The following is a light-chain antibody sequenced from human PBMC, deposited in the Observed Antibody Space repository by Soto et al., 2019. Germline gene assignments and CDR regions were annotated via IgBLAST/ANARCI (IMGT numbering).Light chain of an antibody. CDR2: EVI. V-gene: IGLV2-14*01. Sequence: QSVLTQPASVSGSPGQSITISCTGTSSDVGGYNYVSWYQQHPGKAPKLMIYEVINRPSGVSNRFSGSKSGDTASLTISGLQAGDEADYYCSSYTSNNTLVFGTGTKVTVL. J-gene: IGLJ1*01. CDR3: SSYTSNNTLV. CDR1: SSDVGGYNY.